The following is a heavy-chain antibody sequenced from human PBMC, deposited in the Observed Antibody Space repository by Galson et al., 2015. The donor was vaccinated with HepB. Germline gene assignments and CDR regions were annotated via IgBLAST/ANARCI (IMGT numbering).Heavy chain of an antibody. V-gene: IGHV1-18*01. J-gene: IGHJ4*02. CDR1: GYIFTTFG. CDR2: ISGYNGRT. Sequence: SVKVSCKASGYIFTTFGIVWVRQAPGQGLEWMGWISGYNGRTTYAQEVQDRVTMTTDAATSTAYMELRSLRSDDTAVYYCARGRQVLPFDHWGQGTRVTVSA. CDR3: ARGRQVLPFDH.